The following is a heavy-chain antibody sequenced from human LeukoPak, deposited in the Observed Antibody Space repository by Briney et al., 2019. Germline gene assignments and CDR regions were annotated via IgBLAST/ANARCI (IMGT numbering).Heavy chain of an antibody. CDR3: ARGQWLRPTVDY. Sequence: SETLSLTCTVSSGSISTYYWNWIRQIPGKGLEWIAYITYSGETHYNPSLSSRVTISVDTSKNQFSLKLSSVTAADTAVYYCARGQWLRPTVDYWGQGTLVTVSS. CDR2: ITYSGET. V-gene: IGHV4-59*12. CDR1: SGSISTYY. J-gene: IGHJ4*02. D-gene: IGHD5-12*01.